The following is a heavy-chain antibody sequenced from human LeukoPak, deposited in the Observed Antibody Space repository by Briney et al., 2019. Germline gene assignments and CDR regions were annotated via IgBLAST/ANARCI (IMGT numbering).Heavy chain of an antibody. D-gene: IGHD4-23*01. CDR3: ARDRGYSSFDY. Sequence: GGSLRLSCEASAFTFSSYWMSWVRQAPGKGLEWVANIKEDGSEINYVDSVKGRFTIPRDNAKNSLFPQMNSLRVEDTAVYFCARDRGYSSFDYWGQGTLVTVSS. J-gene: IGHJ4*02. CDR2: IKEDGSEI. CDR1: AFTFSSYW. V-gene: IGHV3-7*01.